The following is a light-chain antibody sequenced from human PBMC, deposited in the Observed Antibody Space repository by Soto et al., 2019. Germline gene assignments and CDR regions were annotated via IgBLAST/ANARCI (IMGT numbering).Light chain of an antibody. CDR1: QNIGTW. J-gene: IGKJ1*01. CDR2: DVS. Sequence: DVQMTQSPSTLSASVGDRVTITCRASQNIGTWLAWYQQKPGGAPRLLIYDVSNLESGVPSRFSGSGSGPEFTLTITSLQPEDFGIYYCRQYDSSRTFGQGTKVDIK. CDR3: RQYDSSRT. V-gene: IGKV1-5*01.